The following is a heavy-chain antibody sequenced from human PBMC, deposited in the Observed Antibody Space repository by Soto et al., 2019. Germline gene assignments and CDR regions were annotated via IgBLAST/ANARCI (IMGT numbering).Heavy chain of an antibody. CDR3: ASRSTGGLMRY. D-gene: IGHD2-8*02. CDR1: GCSINNYY. J-gene: IGHJ4*02. CDR2: IYYSGST. V-gene: IGHV4-59*08. Sequence: LSETLSLTCTVSGCSINNYYWSWIRQPPGKGLEWIGYIYYSGSTNYNPSLKSRVTISVDTSKNQFSLKLSSVTAADTAVYYCASRSTGGLMRYWGQGTQVTVSS.